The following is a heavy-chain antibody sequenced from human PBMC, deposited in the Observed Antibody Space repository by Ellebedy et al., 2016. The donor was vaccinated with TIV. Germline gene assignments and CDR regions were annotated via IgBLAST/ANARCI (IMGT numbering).Heavy chain of an antibody. Sequence: PGGSLRLSCAVSGFTVTTNYLSWVRQAPGKGLEWVSTIYSDGTTYYADSVSGRFTISRDNSKNTLYLQMKSLRADDTAVYYCANNWVVRGEGWNNGMDVWGQGTTVTVSS. J-gene: IGHJ6*02. CDR3: ANNWVVRGEGWNNGMDV. CDR1: GFTVTTNY. CDR2: IYSDGTT. D-gene: IGHD3-10*01. V-gene: IGHV3-66*01.